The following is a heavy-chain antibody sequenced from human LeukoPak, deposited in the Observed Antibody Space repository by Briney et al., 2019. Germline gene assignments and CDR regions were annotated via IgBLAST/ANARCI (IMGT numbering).Heavy chain of an antibody. CDR2: MNPKSGNT. J-gene: IGHJ4*02. CDR3: ARLPASSPDY. V-gene: IGHV1-8*01. D-gene: IGHD6-13*01. CDR1: GYTFTSYD. Sequence: ASVKVSCKASGYTFTSYDINWVRQAPGQGLEWMGWMNPKSGNTVYAQKFQGRVTMTRNTSIGTAYMELSSLRSEDTAVYYCARLPASSPDYWGQGTLVTVSS.